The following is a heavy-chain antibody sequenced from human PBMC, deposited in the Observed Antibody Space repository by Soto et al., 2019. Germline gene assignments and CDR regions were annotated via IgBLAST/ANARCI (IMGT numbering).Heavy chain of an antibody. CDR2: ITSSSYI. D-gene: IGHD3-22*01. CDR1: GFTFSLYS. V-gene: IGHV3-21*01. J-gene: IGHJ4*02. Sequence: GGSLRLSCAASGFTFSLYSMIWVRQAPGKGLEWVASITSSSYIYYEDSLKGRFTISRDNAKNSLFLQLDSLRAEDTAVYFCVRARSTDSRPDYWGQGTLVTVSS. CDR3: VRARSTDSRPDY.